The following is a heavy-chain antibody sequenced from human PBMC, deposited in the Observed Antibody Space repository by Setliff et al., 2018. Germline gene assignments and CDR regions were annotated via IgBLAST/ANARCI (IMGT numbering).Heavy chain of an antibody. D-gene: IGHD6-13*01. CDR1: GGSISSYY. CDR2: INYSGST. V-gene: IGHV4-59*01. CDR3: ALSSSWFKDFQH. Sequence: SETLSLTCPVSGGSISSYYWGWIRQPPGKGLEWIGYINYSGSTNYNPSLKSRVTISEDMSKNQFSRKVSSVTAADTAIYYCALSSSWFKDFQHWGQGTQVTVSS. J-gene: IGHJ1*01.